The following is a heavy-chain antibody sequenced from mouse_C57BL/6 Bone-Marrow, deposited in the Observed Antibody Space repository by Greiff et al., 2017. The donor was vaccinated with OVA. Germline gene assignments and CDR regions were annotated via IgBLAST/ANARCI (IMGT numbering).Heavy chain of an antibody. CDR2: IFPGDGST. J-gene: IGHJ4*01. V-gene: IGHV1-9*01. CDR1: GYTFTGYW. Sequence: QVQLKQSGAELMKPGASVKLSCKATGYTFTGYWIEWVKQRPGHGLEWIGGIFPGDGSTNYNEKFKGKATLTADTSSSTAYMQLHSLTSEDSAVYFCARDEGDYWGQGTAATVSS. CDR3: ARDEGDY.